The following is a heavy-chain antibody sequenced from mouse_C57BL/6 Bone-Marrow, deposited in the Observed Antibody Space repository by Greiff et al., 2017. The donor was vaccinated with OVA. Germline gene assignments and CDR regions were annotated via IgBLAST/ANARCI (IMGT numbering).Heavy chain of an antibody. CDR2: IDPENGDT. CDR3: TTRATVAATDY. D-gene: IGHD1-1*01. Sequence: VQLQQSGAELVRPGASVKLSCTASGFNIKDDYMHWVKQRPEHGLEWIGWIDPENGDTEYASKFQGKATITADTSSNTAYLQLSSLTSEDTAVYYCTTRATVAATDYWGQGTTLTVSS. J-gene: IGHJ2*01. V-gene: IGHV14-4*01. CDR1: GFNIKDDY.